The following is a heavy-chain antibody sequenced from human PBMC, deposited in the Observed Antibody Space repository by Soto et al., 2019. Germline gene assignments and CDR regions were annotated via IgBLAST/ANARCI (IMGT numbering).Heavy chain of an antibody. Sequence: SETLSLTCTVSGGSISSGGYYWSWIRQHPGKGLEWIGYINDSGSTNYNRSLKSRVTISVDTSKNQFSLKLSSVTAADTAVYYCASRRGYCSGGSCYSQRIDYWGQGTLVTVSS. CDR2: INDSGST. V-gene: IGHV4-31*03. CDR3: ASRRGYCSGGSCYSQRIDY. CDR1: GGSISSGGYY. D-gene: IGHD2-15*01. J-gene: IGHJ4*02.